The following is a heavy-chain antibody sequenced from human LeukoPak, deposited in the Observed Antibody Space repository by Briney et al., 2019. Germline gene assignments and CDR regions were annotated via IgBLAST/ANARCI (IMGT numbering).Heavy chain of an antibody. Sequence: GGSLRLSCAASGFTFSSYGMHWVRQAPGKGLEWVAFIRYDGSNKYYADSVKGRFTISRDNSKNTLYLQMNSLRAEDTAVYYCAKDKNIYCDSSGYEWGQGTLVTVSS. CDR3: AKDKNIYCDSSGYE. D-gene: IGHD3-22*01. CDR1: GFTFSSYG. J-gene: IGHJ4*02. CDR2: IRYDGSNK. V-gene: IGHV3-30*02.